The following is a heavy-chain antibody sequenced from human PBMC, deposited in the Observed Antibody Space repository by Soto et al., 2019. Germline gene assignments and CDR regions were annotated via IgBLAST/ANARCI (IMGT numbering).Heavy chain of an antibody. V-gene: IGHV1-18*01. J-gene: IGHJ4*02. CDR3: ARGELTYCGGDCYYY. CDR1: GYTFTSYG. CDR2: ISAYNGNT. D-gene: IGHD2-21*02. Sequence: VSVKVSCKASGYTFTSYGISLVRQAPGQGLEWMGWISAYNGNTNYAQKLQGRVTMTTDTSTSTAYMELRSLRSDDTAVYYCARGELTYCGGDCYYYWGQGTLVTVSS.